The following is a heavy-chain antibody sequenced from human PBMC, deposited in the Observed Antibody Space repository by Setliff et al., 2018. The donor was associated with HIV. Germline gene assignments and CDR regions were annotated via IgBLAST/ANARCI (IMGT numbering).Heavy chain of an antibody. Sequence: PSETLSLTCTVSGGSISSHYWTWIRQPPGKELEWIGSIYYSGSPNYNPSLKSRVTMSVETSKNQFSLKLTSVTAADTAVYFCARTDHTSSSDFWGQGTLVTVSS. CDR2: IYYSGSP. J-gene: IGHJ4*02. CDR3: ARTDHTSSSDF. V-gene: IGHV4-59*11. CDR1: GGSISSHY. D-gene: IGHD6-6*01.